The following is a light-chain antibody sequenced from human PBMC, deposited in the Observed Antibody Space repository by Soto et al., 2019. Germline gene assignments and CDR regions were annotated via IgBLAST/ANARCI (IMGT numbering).Light chain of an antibody. Sequence: QSVLTQPASGSGSPGQSITISCTGTSSDVGGYNFVSWYQQHPGRAPKLLIYEVSRRPSGVSNRFSGSKSGDTASLTISGLQAEDEADYYCYSYRGYYTRVFGTGTKVTVL. J-gene: IGLJ1*01. V-gene: IGLV2-14*01. CDR3: YSYRGYYTRV. CDR2: EVS. CDR1: SSDVGGYNF.